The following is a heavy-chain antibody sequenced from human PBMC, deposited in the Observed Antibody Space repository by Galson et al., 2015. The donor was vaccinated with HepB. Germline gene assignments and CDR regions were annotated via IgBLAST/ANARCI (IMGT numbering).Heavy chain of an antibody. J-gene: IGHJ3*01. Sequence: SVKVSCKASGYTFTGYYMHWVRQAPGQGLEWMGWINPNSGGTNYAQKFQGRVTMTRDTSISTAYMELSRLRSDGTAVYYCARAPPAYSGSYVAHWGQGTMVTVSS. V-gene: IGHV1-2*02. D-gene: IGHD1-26*01. CDR2: INPNSGGT. CDR3: ARAPPAYSGSYVAH. CDR1: GYTFTGYY.